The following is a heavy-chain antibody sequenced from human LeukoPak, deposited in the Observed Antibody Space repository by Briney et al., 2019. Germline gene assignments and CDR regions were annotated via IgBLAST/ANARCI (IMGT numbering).Heavy chain of an antibody. CDR2: INTDGSIT. J-gene: IGHJ4*02. CDR1: GFTFSSYW. CDR3: AKGGYYERPWYFDY. V-gene: IGHV3-74*01. Sequence: GGSLRLSCVASGFTFSSYWMHWVRQAPGKGLVWVSRINTDGSITTYADSVKGRFTISRDNSKNALYLQMNSLRAEDTAVYYCAKGGYYERPWYFDYWGQGTLVTVSS. D-gene: IGHD3-22*01.